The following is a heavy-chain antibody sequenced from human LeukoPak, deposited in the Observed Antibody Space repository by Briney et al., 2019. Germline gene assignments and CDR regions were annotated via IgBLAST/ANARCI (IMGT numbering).Heavy chain of an antibody. Sequence: SETLSLTCAVSGGSISSSNWWSWVRQPPGKGLEWIGEIYHSGSTNYNPSLKSRVTISVDKSKNQFSLKLSSVTAADTAVYYCARSASGEVAAGIYFDYWGQGTLVTVSS. CDR3: ARSASGEVAAGIYFDY. J-gene: IGHJ4*02. CDR2: IYHSGST. CDR1: GGSISSSNW. D-gene: IGHD6-13*01. V-gene: IGHV4-4*02.